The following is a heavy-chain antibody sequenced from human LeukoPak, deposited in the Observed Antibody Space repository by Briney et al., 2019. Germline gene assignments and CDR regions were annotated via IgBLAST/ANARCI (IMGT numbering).Heavy chain of an antibody. J-gene: IGHJ4*02. D-gene: IGHD5-24*01. CDR3: AKGGRWLQSGVDF. CDR2: ISVDGSNE. V-gene: IGHV3-30*18. Sequence: PGRSLRLSCAASGFSFSSYGMHWVRQAPGKGLEWVAVISVDGSNEYYADSVKGRFTISRDNSKNTVYLQMNSLRAEDTAVYYCAKGGRWLQSGVDFWGQGTLVTVSS. CDR1: GFSFSSYG.